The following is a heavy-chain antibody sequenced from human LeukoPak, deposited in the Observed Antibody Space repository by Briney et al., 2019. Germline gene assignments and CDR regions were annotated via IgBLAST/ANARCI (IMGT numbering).Heavy chain of an antibody. CDR2: ISVSATNT. CDR3: ATITSMRVVLIS. J-gene: IGHJ1*01. D-gene: IGHD3-22*01. CDR1: GFTFSSFD. Sequence: GGSLRLSCAAPGFTFSSFDMTWVRQAPGKGLEWVSTISVSATNTYYADSVKGRFAISRDNSKNTLYLQMNSLRADDTAVYYCATITSMRVVLISWGQGTLVTVSS. V-gene: IGHV3-23*01.